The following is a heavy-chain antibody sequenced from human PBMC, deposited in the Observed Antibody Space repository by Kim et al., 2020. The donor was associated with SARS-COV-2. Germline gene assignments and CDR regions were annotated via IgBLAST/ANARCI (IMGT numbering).Heavy chain of an antibody. J-gene: IGHJ4*02. CDR3: ARFDSSSFVEDY. CDR2: IYYSGST. CDR1: GGSISSSSYY. D-gene: IGHD3-22*01. Sequence: SETLSLTCTVSGGSISSSSYYWGWIRQPPGKGLEWIGSIYYSGSTYYNPSLKSRVTISVDTSKNQFSLKLSSVTAADTAVYYCARFDSSSFVEDYWGQGTLVTVSS. V-gene: IGHV4-39*01.